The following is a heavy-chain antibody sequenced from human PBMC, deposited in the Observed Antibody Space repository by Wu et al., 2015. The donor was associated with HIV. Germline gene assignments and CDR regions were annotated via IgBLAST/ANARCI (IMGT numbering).Heavy chain of an antibody. D-gene: IGHD4-23*01. J-gene: IGHJ3*02. CDR3: ARDSYIMRWGSXFDI. V-gene: IGHV1-46*03. CDR2: INPSGGST. CDR1: GYTFTSYY. Sequence: QVQLVQSGAEVKKPGASVKVSCKASGYTFTSYYMHWVRQAPGQGLEWMGIINPSGGSTSYAQKFQGRVTMTRDTSTSTVYMELSSLRSEDTAVYYCARDSYIMRWGSXFDIWGQGTMVTVSS.